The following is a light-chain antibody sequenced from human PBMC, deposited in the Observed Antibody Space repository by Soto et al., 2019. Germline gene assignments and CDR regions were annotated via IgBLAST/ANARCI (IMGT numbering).Light chain of an antibody. V-gene: IGKV4-1*01. CDR1: QSVLYSSNNKDY. J-gene: IGKJ1*01. Sequence: DIVMTQSPDSLAVSLGERATINCKSSQSVLYSSNNKDYLAWYQQKPGRPPKLLLYWASTRESGVHDRFSGSGSGTDFTLTISSLQAEDVAVYYCQQYYSTPWTFGQGTKVEIK. CDR3: QQYYSTPWT. CDR2: WAS.